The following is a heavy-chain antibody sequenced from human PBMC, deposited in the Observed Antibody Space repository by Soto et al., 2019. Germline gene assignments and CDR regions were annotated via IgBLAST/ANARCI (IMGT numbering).Heavy chain of an antibody. J-gene: IGHJ4*02. V-gene: IGHV4-31*03. D-gene: IGHD3-22*01. CDR3: ARIPYYSGSSGYFPFDI. CDR1: GGSVGSGGYY. Sequence: SETLSLTCTVSGGSVGSGGYYWIWIRQHPGKGLEWVGDISSGGTTYYNPSLKSRVTMPVDTSKNHFSLKLSSVTAADTAVYYCARIPYYSGSSGYFPFDIWGQGALVTVSS. CDR2: ISSGGTT.